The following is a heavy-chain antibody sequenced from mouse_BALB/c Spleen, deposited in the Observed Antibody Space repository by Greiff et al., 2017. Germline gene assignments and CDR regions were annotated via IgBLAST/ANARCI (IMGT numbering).Heavy chain of an antibody. V-gene: IGHV3-2*02. CDR2: ISYSGST. CDR3: ARSHMIPFAY. CDR1: GYSITSDYA. D-gene: IGHD2-4*01. Sequence: EVQLQESGPGLVKPSQSLSLTCTVTGYSITSDYAWNWIRQFPGNKLEWMGYISYSGSTSYNPSLKSLISITRDTSKNQFFLQLNSVTTEDTATYYCARSHMIPFAYWGQGTLVTVSA. J-gene: IGHJ3*01.